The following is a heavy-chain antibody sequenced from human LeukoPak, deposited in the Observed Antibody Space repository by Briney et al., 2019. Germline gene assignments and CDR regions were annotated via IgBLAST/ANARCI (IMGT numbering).Heavy chain of an antibody. CDR2: ISAYNGNT. D-gene: IGHD3-22*01. CDR3: ARTYYYDSSGYYNPAQDAFDI. V-gene: IGHV1-18*01. J-gene: IGHJ3*02. CDR1: GYTFTSYG. Sequence: ASVKVSCKASGYTFTSYGISWVRQAPGQGLEWMGWISAYNGNTNYAQKFQGRVTMTRDTSISTAYMELSRLRSDDTAVYYCARTYYYDSSGYYNPAQDAFDIWGQGTMVTVSS.